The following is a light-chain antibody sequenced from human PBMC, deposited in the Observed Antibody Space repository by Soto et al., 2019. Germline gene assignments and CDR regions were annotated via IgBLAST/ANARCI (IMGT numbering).Light chain of an antibody. J-gene: IGLJ2*01. CDR2: SKN. Sequence: QSVLTQPPSASGTPGQRVTISCSGSGSNIGSNTVNWYQHLPGTAPKLLIYSKNQRPSGVPDRFSGSKSGTSASLAISGLQSEDEADYHCAAWDDRLNGVVFGGGTQLTVL. V-gene: IGLV1-44*01. CDR1: GSNIGSNT. CDR3: AAWDDRLNGVV.